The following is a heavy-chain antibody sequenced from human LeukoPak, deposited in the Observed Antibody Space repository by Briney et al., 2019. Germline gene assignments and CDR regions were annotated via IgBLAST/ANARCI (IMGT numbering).Heavy chain of an antibody. CDR1: GYTFTSYG. D-gene: IGHD3-22*01. J-gene: IGHJ4*02. CDR3: ARGLPPRRNYDSSGYYSYYFDY. CDR2: ISGYNGHT. V-gene: IGHV1-18*01. Sequence: ASVKVSCKASGYTFTSYGISWVRQAPGQGLEWMGWISGYNGHTKYAQKFHGRVTMTTDTSTSTAYMELRSLTSDDTAVFYCARGLPPRRNYDSSGYYSYYFDYWGQGTLVTVSS.